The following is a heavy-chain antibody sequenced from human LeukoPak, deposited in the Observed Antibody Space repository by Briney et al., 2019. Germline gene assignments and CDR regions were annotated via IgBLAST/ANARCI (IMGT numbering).Heavy chain of an antibody. CDR2: INPKSDDT. Sequence: ASVKVSCKASGYKFTDYHIHWVRQAPGQGLEWMGWINPKSDDTNYAQKFQDRVTMTRDTSIRTAYMELSGLRSDDTAVYYCARKDYGSGTYYTDYWGQGTLVTVSS. J-gene: IGHJ4*02. CDR1: GYKFTDYH. D-gene: IGHD3-10*01. V-gene: IGHV1-2*02. CDR3: ARKDYGSGTYYTDY.